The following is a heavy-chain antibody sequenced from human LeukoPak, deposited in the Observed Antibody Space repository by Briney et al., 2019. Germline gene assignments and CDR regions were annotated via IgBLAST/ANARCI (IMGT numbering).Heavy chain of an antibody. CDR2: ISYDGSKK. Sequence: PGGSLRLSCAASGFDFSINAMHWVRQAPVKGLEWVSLISYDGSKKYYADSVKGRFTISRDNSKITLHLQMNSLRPEDAAVYYCARVAAAYDTFSYHGMDVWGQGTTAIVSS. CDR1: GFDFSINA. D-gene: IGHD2/OR15-2a*01. J-gene: IGHJ6*02. V-gene: IGHV3-30-3*01. CDR3: ARVAAAYDTFSYHGMDV.